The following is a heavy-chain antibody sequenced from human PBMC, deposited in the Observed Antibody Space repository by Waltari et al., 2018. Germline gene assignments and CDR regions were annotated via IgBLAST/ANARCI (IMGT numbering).Heavy chain of an antibody. J-gene: IGHJ3*02. V-gene: IGHV3-9*03. D-gene: IGHD4-17*01. CDR3: AKDYMTTVTSLAFDI. CDR1: GFTFDDYA. CDR2: ISWNSGSI. Sequence: EVQLVESGGGLVQPGRSLRLSCAASGFTFDDYAMHWVRQAPGKGLEWVSGISWNSGSIGYADSVKGRFTISRDNAKNSLYLQMNSLRAEDMALYYCAKDYMTTVTSLAFDIWGQGTMVTVSS.